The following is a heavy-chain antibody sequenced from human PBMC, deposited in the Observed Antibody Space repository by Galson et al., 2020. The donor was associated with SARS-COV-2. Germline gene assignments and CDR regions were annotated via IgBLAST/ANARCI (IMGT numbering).Heavy chain of an antibody. J-gene: IGHJ6*02. CDR2: INHSGST. Sequence: SETLSLTCAVYGGSFSGYYWSWIRQPPGKGLEWIGEINHSGSTNYNPSLKSRVTISVDTSKNQFSLKLSSVTAADTAVYYCARVLQGCHTAMVTFYYYDGMDVWGQGTTGPVSS. CDR1: GGSFSGYY. CDR3: ARVLQGCHTAMVTFYYYDGMDV. V-gene: IGHV4-34*01. D-gene: IGHD5-18*01.